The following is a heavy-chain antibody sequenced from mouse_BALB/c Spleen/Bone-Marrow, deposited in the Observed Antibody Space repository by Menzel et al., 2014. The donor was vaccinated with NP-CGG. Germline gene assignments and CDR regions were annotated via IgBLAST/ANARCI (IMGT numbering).Heavy chain of an antibody. CDR2: ISNGGGST. D-gene: IGHD3-1*01. Sequence: EVKLVESGGGLVQPGGSLKLSCAASGFTFSXYTMSWVRQTPEKRLEWVAYISNGGGSTYYPDTVKGRFTISRDNAKNTLYLQMSSLRSEDTAMYYCARRAGAYWGQGTLVTVSA. J-gene: IGHJ3*01. V-gene: IGHV5-12-2*01. CDR1: GFTFSXYT. CDR3: ARRAGAY.